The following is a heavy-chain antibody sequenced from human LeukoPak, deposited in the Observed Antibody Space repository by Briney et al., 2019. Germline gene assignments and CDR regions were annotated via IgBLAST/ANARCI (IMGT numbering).Heavy chain of an antibody. V-gene: IGHV3-23*01. Sequence: PGGSLRLSCAASGFTFSTYTMSWVRQAPGKGLEWVSAMSGSDDYIYYADSVKGRFTISRDNSKNTLYLQMSSLRAEDTAVYHCAKEVLDYEIPYWYFDLWGRGTQVTVSS. CDR1: GFTFSTYT. CDR3: AKEVLDYEIPYWYFDL. CDR2: MSGSDDYI. D-gene: IGHD4-17*01. J-gene: IGHJ2*01.